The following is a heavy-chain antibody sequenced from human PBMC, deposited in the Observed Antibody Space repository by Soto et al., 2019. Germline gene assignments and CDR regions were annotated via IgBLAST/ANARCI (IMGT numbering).Heavy chain of an antibody. V-gene: IGHV3-23*01. J-gene: IGHJ4*02. Sequence: PVGSLRLSCAASGFTFMQSGMSCLRQAPGKGLEWVAGLGGSGRKTYYAGSVKGRFTISRDNSKNTLFLQMNSLRAADTAIYYCVKDGLSDSPSAIDYWGQGTLVTVSS. D-gene: IGHD6-13*01. CDR1: GFTFMQSG. CDR2: LGGSGRKT. CDR3: VKDGLSDSPSAIDY.